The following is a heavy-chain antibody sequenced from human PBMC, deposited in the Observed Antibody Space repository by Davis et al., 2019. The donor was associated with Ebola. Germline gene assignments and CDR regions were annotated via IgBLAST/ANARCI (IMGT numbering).Heavy chain of an antibody. J-gene: IGHJ6*03. V-gene: IGHV3-53*01. CDR3: ARVGSVGGVYYYYYMDV. D-gene: IGHD4-23*01. Sequence: GESLKISCAASGFTVSSNYMNWVRQAPGKGLEWVSGIRGSGGSTYYADSVKGRFTISRDNAKNSLYLQMNSLRAEDTAVYYCARVGSVGGVYYYYYMDVWGKGTTVTVSS. CDR1: GFTVSSNY. CDR2: IRGSGGST.